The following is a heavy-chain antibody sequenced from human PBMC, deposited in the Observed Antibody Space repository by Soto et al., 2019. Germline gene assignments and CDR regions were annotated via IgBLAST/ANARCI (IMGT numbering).Heavy chain of an antibody. Sequence: GASVKVSCKASGYTFTSYAMHWVRQAPGQRLEWMGWINAGNGNTKYSQKFQGRVTITRDTSASTAYMELSSLRSEDTAVYYCARVLSIAAALDYWGQGTLVTVSS. V-gene: IGHV1-3*01. CDR1: GYTFTSYA. J-gene: IGHJ4*02. D-gene: IGHD6-13*01. CDR3: ARVLSIAAALDY. CDR2: INAGNGNT.